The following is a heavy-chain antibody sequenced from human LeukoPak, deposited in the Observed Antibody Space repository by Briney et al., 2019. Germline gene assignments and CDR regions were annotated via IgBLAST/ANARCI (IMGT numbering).Heavy chain of an antibody. CDR3: AREYSYGSFDY. V-gene: IGHV3-30-3*01. CDR2: TSYDESKK. Sequence: GGSLRLSCAASGFTFRIYALHWVRQAPGKGLEWVAVTSYDESKKYYADSVRGRFTISRDNSENTLYLQMNSLRAEDTAVYYCAREYSYGSFDYWGQGTLVTVSS. CDR1: GFTFRIYA. J-gene: IGHJ4*02. D-gene: IGHD5-18*01.